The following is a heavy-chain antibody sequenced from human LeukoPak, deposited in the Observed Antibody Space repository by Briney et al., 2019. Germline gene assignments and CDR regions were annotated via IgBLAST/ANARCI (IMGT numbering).Heavy chain of an antibody. CDR3: ARDYGSGSYPLYYGMDV. CDR2: ISGSGGSI. D-gene: IGHD3-10*01. J-gene: IGHJ6*02. CDR1: GFTFSSYA. Sequence: GGSLRLSCAASGFTFSSYAMSWVRQAPGKGLEWVSAISGSGGSIYYADSVKGRFTISRGNAKNTLYLQMNSLRAEDTAVYYCARDYGSGSYPLYYGMDVWGQGTTVTVSS. V-gene: IGHV3-23*01.